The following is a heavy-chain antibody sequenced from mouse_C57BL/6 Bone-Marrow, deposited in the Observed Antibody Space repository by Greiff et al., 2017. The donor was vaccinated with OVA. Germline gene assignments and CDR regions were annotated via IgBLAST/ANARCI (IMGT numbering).Heavy chain of an antibody. J-gene: IGHJ2*01. CDR2: INPGSGGT. CDR1: GYAFTNYL. V-gene: IGHV1-54*01. Sequence: QVQLKESGAELVRPGTSVKVSCKASGYAFTNYLMEWVKQRPGQGLEWIGGINPGSGGTYYNEKFKGKATLTADKSSSTAYMQHSSLTSEESAVYFCARGDYWGQGTTLTVSS. CDR3: ARGDY.